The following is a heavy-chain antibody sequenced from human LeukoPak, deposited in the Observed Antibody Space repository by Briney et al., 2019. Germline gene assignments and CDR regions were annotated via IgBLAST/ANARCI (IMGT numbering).Heavy chain of an antibody. CDR3: ARGVYYDNVWGFDP. CDR2: IYPGDSDT. V-gene: IGHV5-51*01. CDR1: GYTLTSYW. D-gene: IGHD3-16*01. Sequence: GESLKISCKGSGYTLTSYWIGLVRQMPGKGLEWVGIIYPGDSDTRYSPSFQGQVTISADKSIDTAYLQWSSLKASDTAMYYCARGVYYDNVWGFDPWGQGTLVTVSS. J-gene: IGHJ5*02.